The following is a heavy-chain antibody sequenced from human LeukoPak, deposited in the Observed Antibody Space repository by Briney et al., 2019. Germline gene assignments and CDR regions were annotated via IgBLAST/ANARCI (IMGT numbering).Heavy chain of an antibody. CDR3: ARDSSYYYDSSGYHPAWYFDL. Sequence: GGSLRLSCAASGFTFRSYSMTWVRQAPGKGLEWGSVISGSGGNPYYADSVKGRFTISRDNSKNRVFLNMNSLRAEDTAVYHCARDSSYYYDSSGYHPAWYFDLWGRGTLVTVSS. D-gene: IGHD3-22*01. J-gene: IGHJ2*01. CDR1: GFTFRSYS. V-gene: IGHV3-23*01. CDR2: ISGSGGNP.